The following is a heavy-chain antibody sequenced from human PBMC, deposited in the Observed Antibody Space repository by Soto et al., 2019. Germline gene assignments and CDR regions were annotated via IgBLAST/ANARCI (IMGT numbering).Heavy chain of an antibody. Sequence: PGGSLRLSCAASGFTFSIYDFHWVRQPIGKGLEWVSGVGRVGETYYPGSVKGRFTMSRDNAENSLYLQMNSLRAEDTAVYYCAREGRTPGWDVFDIWGQGTMVTVS. V-gene: IGHV3-13*01. CDR3: AREGRTPGWDVFDI. D-gene: IGHD2-15*01. J-gene: IGHJ3*02. CDR1: GFTFSIYD. CDR2: VGRVGET.